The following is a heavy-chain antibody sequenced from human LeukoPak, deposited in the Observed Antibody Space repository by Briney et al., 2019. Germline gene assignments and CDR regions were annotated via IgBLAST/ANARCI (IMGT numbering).Heavy chain of an antibody. CDR1: GGTFSSYA. Sequence: APVKVSCKASGGTFSSYAISWVRQAPGQGLEWMGWISAYNGNTNYAQKLQGRVTMTTDTSTSTAYMELRSLRSDDTAVYYCAYSAYCSSTSCPQDYWGQGTLVTVSS. CDR2: ISAYNGNT. D-gene: IGHD2-2*01. CDR3: AYSAYCSSTSCPQDY. J-gene: IGHJ4*02. V-gene: IGHV1-18*01.